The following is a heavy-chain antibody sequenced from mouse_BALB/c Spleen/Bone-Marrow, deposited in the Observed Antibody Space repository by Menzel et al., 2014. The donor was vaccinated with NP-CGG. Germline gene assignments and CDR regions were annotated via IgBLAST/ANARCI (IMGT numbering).Heavy chain of an antibody. CDR1: GYTFTNYW. CDR2: IYPGGGYT. V-gene: IGHV1-63*02. CDR3: AIRGDISGYGFAY. D-gene: IGHD3-2*01. Sequence: VKLMESGAELARPGTSVKMSCKAAGYTFTNYWIGWIKQRPGHGLEWIGDIYPGGGYTNYNEKFQGKATLTADTSSSTAYMQLSSLTSEDSAIFYCAIRGDISGYGFAYWGQGTLVTVSA. J-gene: IGHJ3*01.